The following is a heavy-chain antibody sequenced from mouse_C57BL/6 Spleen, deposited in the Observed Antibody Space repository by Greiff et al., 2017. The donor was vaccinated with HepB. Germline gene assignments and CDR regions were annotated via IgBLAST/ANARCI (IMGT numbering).Heavy chain of an antibody. CDR1: GFTFSSYA. CDR2: ISDGGSYT. D-gene: IGHD4-1*02. CDR3: ARERATVRYFDY. Sequence: EVQLVESGGGLVKPGGSLKLSCAASGFTFSSYAMSWVRQTPEKRLEWVATISDGGSYTYYPDNVKGRFTISRDNAKNNLYLQMSHLKSEDTAMYYCARERATVRYFDYWGQGTTLTVSS. J-gene: IGHJ2*01. V-gene: IGHV5-4*01.